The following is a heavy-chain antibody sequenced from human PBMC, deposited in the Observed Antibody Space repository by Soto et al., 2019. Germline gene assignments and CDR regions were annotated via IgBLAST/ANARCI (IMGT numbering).Heavy chain of an antibody. D-gene: IGHD3-9*01. Sequence: SETLSLTCTVSGGSISSYYWSWIRQPPGKGLEWIGYIYYSGSTNYNPSLKSRVTISVGTSKNQFSLKLSSVTAADTAVYYCARAPEYFYYYGMDVWGQGTTVTSP. CDR1: GGSISSYY. CDR3: ARAPEYFYYYGMDV. CDR2: IYYSGST. J-gene: IGHJ6*02. V-gene: IGHV4-59*01.